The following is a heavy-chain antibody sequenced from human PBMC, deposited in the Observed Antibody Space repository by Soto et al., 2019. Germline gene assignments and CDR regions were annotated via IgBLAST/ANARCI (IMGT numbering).Heavy chain of an antibody. CDR1: VYSFATYW. CDR2: IYPDDSDA. D-gene: IGHD2-15*01. J-gene: IGHJ4*02. V-gene: IGHV5-51*01. CDR3: ARLGYCSGGSCYPDY. Sequence: PGESLKISCKASVYSFATYWIAWVRQMPGKGLEWMGIIYPDDSDARYSPSLQGQVTISADKSISAAYLQWSSLEASDTAIYYCARLGYCSGGSCYPDYWGQGTQVTVSS.